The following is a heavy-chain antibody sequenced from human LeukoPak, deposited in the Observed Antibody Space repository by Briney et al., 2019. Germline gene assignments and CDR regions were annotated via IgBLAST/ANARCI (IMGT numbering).Heavy chain of an antibody. J-gene: IGHJ3*02. V-gene: IGHV3-73*01. D-gene: IGHD5-24*01. CDR1: GFTFSGST. CDR2: MRSKANSFVT. Sequence: GGSLRLSCTASGFTFSGSTIHWVRQASGKGLEWVGRMRSKANSFVTTYTTSVQGRFTISRDDSKNTAYLQMNSLRTEDTALYYCTTDQFNSFDIWGRGTMVTVSS. CDR3: TTDQFNSFDI.